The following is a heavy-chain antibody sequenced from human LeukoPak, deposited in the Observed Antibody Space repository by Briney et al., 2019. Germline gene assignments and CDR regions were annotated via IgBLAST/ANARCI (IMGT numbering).Heavy chain of an antibody. V-gene: IGHV4-61*02. CDR1: GGSISSGSYY. CDR2: IYTSGST. Sequence: SQTLSLTCTVSGGSISSGSYYWSWIRQPAGKGLEWIGRIYTSGSTNYNPSLKSRVTISVDTSKNQFSLKLSSVTAADTAVYYCARVVRPDPIPTDAFDIWGQGTMVTVSS. J-gene: IGHJ3*02. D-gene: IGHD1-14*01. CDR3: ARVVRPDPIPTDAFDI.